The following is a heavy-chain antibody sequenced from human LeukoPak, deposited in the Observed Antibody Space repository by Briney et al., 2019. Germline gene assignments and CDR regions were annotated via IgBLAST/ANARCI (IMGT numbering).Heavy chain of an antibody. CDR3: ARGTHGSDI. CDR1: GFTFSNYA. D-gene: IGHD1-1*01. Sequence: GGSLRLSCAASGFTFSNYAMSWVRQAPSQGLEWVSTIIGRGGSTDYADSVRGRFTISRDNAKNTLYLQMNSLRAEDTAVYYCARGTHGSDIWGQGTMVTVSS. CDR2: IIGRGGST. V-gene: IGHV3-23*01. J-gene: IGHJ3*02.